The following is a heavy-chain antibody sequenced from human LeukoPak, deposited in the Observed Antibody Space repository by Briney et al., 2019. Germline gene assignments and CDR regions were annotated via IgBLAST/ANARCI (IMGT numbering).Heavy chain of an antibody. CDR1: GVTCSSYG. V-gene: IGHV3-23*01. Sequence: GGSLRLSCAASGVTCSSYGMHWVRQAPGKGLEWVSAISGSGGSTYYADSVKGRFTISRDNPKNTLYLQMNSLRAEDTAVYYCAKADSIAAAGPFGYWGQGTLVTVSS. CDR2: ISGSGGST. CDR3: AKADSIAAAGPFGY. J-gene: IGHJ4*02. D-gene: IGHD6-13*01.